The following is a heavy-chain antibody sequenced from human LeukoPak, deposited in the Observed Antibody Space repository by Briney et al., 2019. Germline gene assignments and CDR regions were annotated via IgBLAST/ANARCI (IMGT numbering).Heavy chain of an antibody. CDR3: TRQEVGYCSGGSCYAHFDY. CDR1: GFSISSSNKY. V-gene: IGHV4-39*01. J-gene: IGHJ4*02. CDR2: LSYSGSA. Sequence: SETLSLTCTVSGFSISSSNKYWGCIRQPPGRGLEWVGSLSYSGSAYYNSSLKSRVSISVDTSRNQFSLKLISVTAADTAVYYCTRQEVGYCSGGSCYAHFDYWGRGTLVTVSS. D-gene: IGHD2-15*01.